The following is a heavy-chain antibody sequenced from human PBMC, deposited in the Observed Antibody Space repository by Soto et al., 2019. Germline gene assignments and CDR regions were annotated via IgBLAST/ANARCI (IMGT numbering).Heavy chain of an antibody. D-gene: IGHD2-15*01. CDR2: IKQDESEN. CDR3: GRSRAGRKAASYYDYMDV. Sequence: GGSLKLSCAAAGFSLRDYFITWVRQPPGKVLEWVANIKQDESENYYADSVKGRFTISRDNAKSSLYLQMNSLRAEDTAVYSFGRSRAGRKAASYYDYMDVWGKGTRVTVSS. V-gene: IGHV3-7*01. CDR1: GFSLRDYF. J-gene: IGHJ6*03.